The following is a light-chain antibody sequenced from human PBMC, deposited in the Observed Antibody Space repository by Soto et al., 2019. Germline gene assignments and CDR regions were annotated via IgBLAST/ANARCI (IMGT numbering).Light chain of an antibody. CDR3: AAWDDSLSGSYV. V-gene: IGLV1-47*01. CDR1: SSNIGSNY. CDR2: RNN. Sequence: QSVLPQPPSASGNPGQRVTISCSGSSSNIGSNYVYWYQQLPGTAPKLLIYRNNQRPSGVPDRFSGSKSGTSASLAISGLRSEYEADYYCAAWDDSLSGSYVFGTGTKLTVL. J-gene: IGLJ1*01.